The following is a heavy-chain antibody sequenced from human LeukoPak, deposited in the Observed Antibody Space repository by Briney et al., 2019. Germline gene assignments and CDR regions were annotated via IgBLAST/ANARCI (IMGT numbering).Heavy chain of an antibody. CDR3: ARARVAADIDY. CDR2: IYYSGST. J-gene: IGHJ4*02. CDR1: GGSISSYY. V-gene: IGHV4-59*01. Sequence: SETLSLTCIVSGGSISSYYWRWIRQPPGKGLEWIGDIYYSGSTNYNPSLKSRVTISVDTSKNQFSLKLSSVTAADTAVYYCARARVAADIDYWGQGTLVTVSS. D-gene: IGHD6-13*01.